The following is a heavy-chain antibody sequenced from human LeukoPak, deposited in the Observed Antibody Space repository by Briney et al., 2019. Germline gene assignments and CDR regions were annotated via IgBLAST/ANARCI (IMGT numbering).Heavy chain of an antibody. CDR3: ARLISGSYYYYFYYYIDV. Sequence: SETLSLTCTVSGDSISNNAYYWGWIRQPPGKGLEWIGTASYSGTTYYNPSLKSRVTMSVDTSKKEFSLRLTSVTAADTAVYYCARLISGSYYYYFYYYIDVWGKGTTVTVSS. CDR2: ASYSGTT. V-gene: IGHV4-39*01. D-gene: IGHD1-26*01. J-gene: IGHJ6*03. CDR1: GDSISNNAYY.